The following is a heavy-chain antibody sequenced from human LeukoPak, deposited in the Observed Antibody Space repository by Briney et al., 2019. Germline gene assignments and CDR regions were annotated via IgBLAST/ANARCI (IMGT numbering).Heavy chain of an antibody. D-gene: IGHD5-18*01. CDR1: GGSISSYY. V-gene: IGHV4-59*01. CDR2: IYYSGST. J-gene: IGHJ4*02. Sequence: SETLSLTCTVSGGSISSYYWSWIRQPPGKGLEWIGYIYYSGSTNYNPSLKSRVTISVDTSKNQFSLKLSSVTAADTAVYYCARAVISDTAMVTKGTRFDYWGQGTPVTVSS. CDR3: ARAVISDTAMVTKGTRFDY.